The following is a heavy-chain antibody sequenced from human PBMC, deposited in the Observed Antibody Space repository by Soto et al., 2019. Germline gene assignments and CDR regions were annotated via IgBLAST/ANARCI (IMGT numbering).Heavy chain of an antibody. J-gene: IGHJ4*02. CDR1: GFIFNSYS. CDR2: ISYDGNTQ. CDR3: AKVSRASQISTPDFDS. Sequence: QVQLVESGGGVVQPGTSLRLSCAASGFIFNSYSIHWVRQAPGKGLEWVAVISYDGNTQYYGDSLKGRFIVSRENSKNTAYLQMNDLRADDTAVYYCAKVSRASQISTPDFDSWGQGTLVTVSS. V-gene: IGHV3-30-3*01.